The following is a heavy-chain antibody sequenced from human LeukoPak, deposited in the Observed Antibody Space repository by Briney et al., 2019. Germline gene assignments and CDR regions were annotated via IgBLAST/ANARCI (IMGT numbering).Heavy chain of an antibody. D-gene: IGHD3-22*01. CDR3: AKDLRVITLNDAFGI. J-gene: IGHJ3*02. V-gene: IGHV3-23*01. CDR1: GFTFSSYA. CDR2: ISGSGGST. Sequence: GGSLRLSCAASGFTFSSYATSWVRQAPGKGLEWVSAISGSGGSTYYADSVKGRFTISRDNSKNTLYLQMNSLRAEDTAVYYCAKDLRVITLNDAFGIWGQGTMVTVSS.